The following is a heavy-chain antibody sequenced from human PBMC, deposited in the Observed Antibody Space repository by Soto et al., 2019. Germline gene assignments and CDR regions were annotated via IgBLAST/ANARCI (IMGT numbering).Heavy chain of an antibody. D-gene: IGHD1-26*01. CDR1: GFTFSSYS. CDR2: ISSSSSYI. Sequence: GGSLRLSCAASGFTFSSYSMNWVRQAPGKGLEWVSSISSSSSYIYYADSVKGRFTISRDNAKNSLYLQMNSLRAKDTAVYYCARDRGTYSGSYNYYYGMAVWGQGTTVTVSS. V-gene: IGHV3-21*01. CDR3: ARDRGTYSGSYNYYYGMAV. J-gene: IGHJ6*02.